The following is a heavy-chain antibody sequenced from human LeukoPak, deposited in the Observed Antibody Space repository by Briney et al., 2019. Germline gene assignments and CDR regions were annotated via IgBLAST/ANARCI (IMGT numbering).Heavy chain of an antibody. CDR1: GYTFTGYY. CDR3: ASADSSSGPCAFDI. V-gene: IGHV1-2*02. CDR2: INPNSGGT. J-gene: IGHJ3*02. D-gene: IGHD6-13*01. Sequence: ASVKVSCKASGYTFTGYYMHWVRQAPGQGLEWMGWINPNSGGTNYAQKFQGRVTMTRDTSISTAYMELSRLRSDDTAVYYCASADSSSGPCAFDIWGQGTMVTVSS.